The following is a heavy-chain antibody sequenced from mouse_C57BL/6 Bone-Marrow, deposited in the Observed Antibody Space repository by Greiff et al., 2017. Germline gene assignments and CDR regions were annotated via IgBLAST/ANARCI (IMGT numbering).Heavy chain of an antibody. D-gene: IGHD1-1*01. V-gene: IGHV5-6*01. J-gene: IGHJ3*01. Sequence: EVMLVESGGDLVKPGGSLKLSCAASGFTFSSYGMPWVRQTPDQRLEWVATISTGGSYTYYPDSVKGRFTISRDTATNTLYLQISSLKSEDTAMYYCARHCPYYYGSSYLSGLAYWGQGTLVTVSA. CDR2: ISTGGSYT. CDR1: GFTFSSYG. CDR3: ARHCPYYYGSSYLSGLAY.